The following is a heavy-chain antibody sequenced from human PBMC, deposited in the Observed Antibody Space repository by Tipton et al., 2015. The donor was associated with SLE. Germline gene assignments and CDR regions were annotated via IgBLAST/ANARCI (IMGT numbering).Heavy chain of an antibody. V-gene: IGHV4-59*01. Sequence: TLSLTCSVSGGSITTYYWSWIRQPPGKGLEWIGYIYYSGSTYYNPSLKSRVTMSIDTSKNQFSLNLSSVTAADTAVYFCARDAGGSLGMESYYYYMDVWGKGTTVTVFS. CDR2: IYYSGST. D-gene: IGHD7-27*01. CDR3: ARDAGGSLGMESYYYYMDV. CDR1: GGSITTYY. J-gene: IGHJ6*03.